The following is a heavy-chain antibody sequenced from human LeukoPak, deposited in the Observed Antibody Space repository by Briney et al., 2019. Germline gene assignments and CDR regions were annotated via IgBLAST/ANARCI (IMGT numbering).Heavy chain of an antibody. Sequence: SVKVSCKASGGTFSSYAISWVRQAPGQGLECMGGINPIFGTANYAQKFQGRVTITADESTSTAYMELSSLRSEDTAVYYCASAHYSSTRCYTSNWFDRWGQGTLVTVSS. V-gene: IGHV1-69*13. D-gene: IGHD2-2*02. J-gene: IGHJ5*02. CDR2: INPIFGTA. CDR3: ASAHYSSTRCYTSNWFDR. CDR1: GGTFSSYA.